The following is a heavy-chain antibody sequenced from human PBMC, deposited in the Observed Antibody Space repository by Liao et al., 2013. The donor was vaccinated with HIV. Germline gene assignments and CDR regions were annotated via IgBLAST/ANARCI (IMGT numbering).Heavy chain of an antibody. D-gene: IGHD3-3*01. CDR2: INHSGST. CDR3: ARDAYYDFWSGRLHWFDP. J-gene: IGHJ5*02. Sequence: QVQLQQWGAGLLKPSETLSLTCAVYGGSFSGYYWSWIRQPPGKGLEWIGEINHSGSTNYNPSLKSRVTISVDTSKNQFSLKLSSVTAADTAVYYCARDAYYDFWSGRLHWFDPWGQGTLVTVSS. CDR1: GGSFSGYY. V-gene: IGHV4-34*01.